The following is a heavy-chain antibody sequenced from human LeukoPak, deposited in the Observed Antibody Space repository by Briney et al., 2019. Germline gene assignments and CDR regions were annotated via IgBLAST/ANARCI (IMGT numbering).Heavy chain of an antibody. Sequence: ASVKVSCKASGYTFTSYDINWVRQATGQGLEWMGWMNPNSGDTGYPQKSQGGVTMTRDTSITTAYMELSSLRSEDTAVYYCARSGFGSGISFDLWGQGTLVTVSS. J-gene: IGHJ5*02. CDR2: MNPNSGDT. D-gene: IGHD3-10*01. CDR1: GYTFTSYD. CDR3: ARSGFGSGISFDL. V-gene: IGHV1-8*01.